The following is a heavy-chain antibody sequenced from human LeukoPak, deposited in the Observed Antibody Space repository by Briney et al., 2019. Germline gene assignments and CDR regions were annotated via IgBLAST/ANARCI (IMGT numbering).Heavy chain of an antibody. CDR3: AKGGSSGWYMQYFQH. V-gene: IGHV3-11*04. Sequence: PGGSLRLSCAASGFTFSESYMTWIRQAPGKGLEWLSYISSGGSTIDYADSVKGRFTISRDNSKNTLYLQMNSLRAEDTAVYYCAKGGSSGWYMQYFQHWGQGTLVTVSS. CDR2: ISSGGSTI. J-gene: IGHJ1*01. CDR1: GFTFSESY. D-gene: IGHD6-19*01.